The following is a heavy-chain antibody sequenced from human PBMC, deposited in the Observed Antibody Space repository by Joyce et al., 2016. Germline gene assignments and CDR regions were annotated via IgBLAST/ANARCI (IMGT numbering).Heavy chain of an antibody. Sequence: QVTLKESGPTLVKPTQTLTLTCTFSGFSLSTSGVGVGWIRPPPGKALEWLALIYWDDEKRYSSALKSRLTITKDTSKNQVVRTMTNMDPVDTATYYCAHAPATDRYYGMDVWGQGTTVTVSS. J-gene: IGHJ6*02. D-gene: IGHD6-25*01. CDR2: IYWDDEK. CDR1: GFSLSTSGVG. CDR3: AHAPATDRYYGMDV. V-gene: IGHV2-5*02.